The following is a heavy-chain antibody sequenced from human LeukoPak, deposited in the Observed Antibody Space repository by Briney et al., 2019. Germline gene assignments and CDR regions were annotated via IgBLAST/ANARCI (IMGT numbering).Heavy chain of an antibody. CDR2: ISGSGGST. CDR3: AKMEHSSLSVCYYYGMDV. D-gene: IGHD6-6*01. CDR1: GFTFSSYA. J-gene: IGHJ6*02. V-gene: IGHV3-23*01. Sequence: SGGSLRLSCAASGFTFSSYAMSWVRQAPGKGLEWVSAISGSGGSTYYADSVKGRFTISRDNSKNTLYLQMNSLRAEDTAVYYCAKMEHSSLSVCYYYGMDVWGQGTTVIVSS.